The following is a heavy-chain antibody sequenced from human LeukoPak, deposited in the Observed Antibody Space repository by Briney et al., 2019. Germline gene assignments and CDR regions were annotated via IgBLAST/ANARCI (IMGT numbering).Heavy chain of an antibody. CDR1: GFTVSSNY. D-gene: IGHD3-3*01. J-gene: IGHJ5*02. Sequence: GGSLRLPCAASGFTVSSNYMSWVRQAPGKGLEWVSVIYSGGSTYYADSVKGRFTISRDNSKNTLYLQMNSLRAEDTAVYYCARDPNDFWSGYYTGFDPWGQGTLVTVSS. CDR2: IYSGGST. CDR3: ARDPNDFWSGYYTGFDP. V-gene: IGHV3-53*01.